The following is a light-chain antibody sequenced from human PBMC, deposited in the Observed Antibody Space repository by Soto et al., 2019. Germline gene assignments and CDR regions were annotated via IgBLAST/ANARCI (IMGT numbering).Light chain of an antibody. V-gene: IGLV1-44*01. Sequence: QSVLIQPPSASGTPGQRVTVSCSGGSSNIGSYTVNWYQQLPGAAPKLLIYSNSQRPSAVPDRFSASKSGTSASLAISGLQSEDEAEYYCAAWDDSLNGYVFGPGTKVTVL. CDR1: SSNIGSYT. CDR2: SNS. J-gene: IGLJ1*01. CDR3: AAWDDSLNGYV.